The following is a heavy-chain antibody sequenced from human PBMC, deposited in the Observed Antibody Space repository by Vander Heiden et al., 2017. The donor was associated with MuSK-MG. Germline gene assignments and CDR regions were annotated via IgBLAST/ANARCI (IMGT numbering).Heavy chain of an antibody. CDR1: GHTFTSYD. CDR3: AKGPAAGDYELDY. D-gene: IGHD4-17*01. J-gene: IGHJ4*02. V-gene: IGHV1-8*03. CDR2: MNPNSGNT. Sequence: QVLLVQSGDEVKKPGASVKVSCKASGHTFTSYDINWVRQATGQGLEWMGWMNPNSGNTGYAQKVQGRVTITRNTSRSTAYMELRRLRSEDTAVYYCAKGPAAGDYELDYWGQGTLVTVSS.